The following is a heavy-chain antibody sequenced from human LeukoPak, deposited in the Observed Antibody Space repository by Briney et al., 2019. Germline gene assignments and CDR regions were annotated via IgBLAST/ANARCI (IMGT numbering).Heavy chain of an antibody. Sequence: ASVKVSCKASGGTFSSYAISWVRQAPGQGLEWMGGIIPIFGTANYAQKFQGRVTITTDESTSTAYMELSSLRSEDTAVYYCARSQEKDYYDSSGYYPFDYWGQGTLVTVSS. CDR3: ARSQEKDYYDSSGYYPFDY. CDR1: GGTFSSYA. CDR2: IIPIFGTA. D-gene: IGHD3-22*01. J-gene: IGHJ4*02. V-gene: IGHV1-69*05.